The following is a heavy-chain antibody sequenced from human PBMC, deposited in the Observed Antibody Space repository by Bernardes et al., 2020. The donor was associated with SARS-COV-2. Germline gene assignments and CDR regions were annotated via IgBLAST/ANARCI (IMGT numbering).Heavy chain of an antibody. CDR2: ISANSNSV. V-gene: IGHV3-9*01. Sequence: GRSLRLSCTASGITFDNFAMHWVRQSPGKGLDWVSSISANSNSVAYADSVKGRFTISRDNPKKSLYLQMNSLRTDDTALYFCTKSPVAGSRGYFFDYWGHGTLVTVSS. CDR3: TKSPVAGSRGYFFDY. D-gene: IGHD2-21*01. CDR1: GITFDNFA. J-gene: IGHJ4*01.